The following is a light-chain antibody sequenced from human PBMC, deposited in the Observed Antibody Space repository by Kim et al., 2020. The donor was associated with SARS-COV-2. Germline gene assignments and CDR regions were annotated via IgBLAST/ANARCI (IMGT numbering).Light chain of an antibody. J-gene: IGKJ4*01. CDR2: EAS. V-gene: IGKV3-11*01. Sequence: LSPGERAALSCRASQSVGSSLAWYRQRPGQAPRLLIYEASARVTGIPARFSGSGSGTDFTLTISSLESEDFAVYYCQQRYNWPLTFGGGTKVDIK. CDR1: QSVGSS. CDR3: QQRYNWPLT.